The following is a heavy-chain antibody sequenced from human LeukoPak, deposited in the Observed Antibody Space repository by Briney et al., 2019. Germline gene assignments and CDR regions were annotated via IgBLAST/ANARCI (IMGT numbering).Heavy chain of an antibody. D-gene: IGHD4-17*01. Sequence: SETLSLTCAVSGGSISSGGYSWSWIRQPPGKGLEWIGEINHSGSTNYNPSLKSRVTISVDTSKNQFSLKLSSVTAADTAVCYCASENDYGAIPPQGAFDIWGQGTMVTVSS. CDR3: ASENDYGAIPPQGAFDI. V-gene: IGHV4-34*01. CDR2: INHSGST. J-gene: IGHJ3*02. CDR1: GGSISSGGYS.